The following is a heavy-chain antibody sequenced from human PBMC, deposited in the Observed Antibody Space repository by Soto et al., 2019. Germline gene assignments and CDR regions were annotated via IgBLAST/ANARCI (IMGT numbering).Heavy chain of an antibody. Sequence: QVQLLQSGAEVKKPGASVKVSCKASGYTFTNYGITWVRQAPGQGLEWMGWISAYNGDTHYTQRLQGRVTMTTDTSTSTAYMGLRGLRSDDTAVYYCARVPQLVGYFYYYMDVWGKGTTVTVSS. CDR1: GYTFTNYG. CDR3: ARVPQLVGYFYYYMDV. J-gene: IGHJ6*03. V-gene: IGHV1-18*01. CDR2: ISAYNGDT. D-gene: IGHD6-6*01.